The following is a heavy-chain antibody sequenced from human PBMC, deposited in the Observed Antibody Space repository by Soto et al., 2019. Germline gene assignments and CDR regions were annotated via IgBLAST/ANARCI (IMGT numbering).Heavy chain of an antibody. V-gene: IGHV5-51*01. CDR3: ARLTYYYGRSGHDTDPVDAFDI. CDR1: GDTFPSSW. CDR2: IYPGDSET. D-gene: IGHD3-10*01. J-gene: IGHJ3*02. Sequence: GESLKISCKGSGDTFPSSWIAWVRQMSGKGLEWMGIIYPGDSETSYSSSFQGQVTMSAETAIMAAFLQWSSLKAADTVMDHCARLTYYYGRSGHDTDPVDAFDIWGQGTMVTDSS.